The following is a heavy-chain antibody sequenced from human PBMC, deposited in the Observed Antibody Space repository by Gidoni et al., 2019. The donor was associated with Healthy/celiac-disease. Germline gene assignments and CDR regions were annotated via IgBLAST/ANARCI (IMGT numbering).Heavy chain of an antibody. Sequence: QLQLQESGPGLVKPPETLSLTCTVSGGSISSSSYYWGWIRQPPGKGLEWIGSIYYSGSTYYNPSLKSRVTISVDTSKNQFSLKLSSVTAADTAVYYCARRSGTVTSWFDPWGQGTLVTVSS. CDR3: ARRSGTVTSWFDP. CDR2: IYYSGST. V-gene: IGHV4-39*01. D-gene: IGHD4-4*01. J-gene: IGHJ5*02. CDR1: GGSISSSSYY.